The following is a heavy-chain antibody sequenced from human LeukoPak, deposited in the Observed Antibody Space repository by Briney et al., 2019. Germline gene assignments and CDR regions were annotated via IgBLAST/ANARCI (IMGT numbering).Heavy chain of an antibody. V-gene: IGHV4-59*01. J-gene: IGHJ6*02. CDR3: ARDGYCSSTSCYKDYYYGMDV. CDR1: GGSISSYY. Sequence: SETLSLTCTVSGGSISSYYWSWIRQPPGKGLEWIGYIYYSGSTSYNPSLKSRVTISVDTSKNQFSLKLSSVTAADTAVYYCARDGYCSSTSCYKDYYYGMDVWGQGTTVTVSS. CDR2: IYYSGST. D-gene: IGHD2-2*02.